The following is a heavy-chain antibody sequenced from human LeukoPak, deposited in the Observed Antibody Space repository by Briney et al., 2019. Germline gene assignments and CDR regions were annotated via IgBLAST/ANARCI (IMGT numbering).Heavy chain of an antibody. CDR1: GLSLSTFGVG. J-gene: IGHJ6*02. CDR2: TYWNGDK. CDR3: GHRRESFDYHGVDV. Sequence: ESGPTLVNPTQTLTLTCTFSGLSLSTFGVGVVWIRQPPGQALEWLAVTYWNGDKRYNPSLKSRLTITKDTSRNQEVLTMTNMDPVDTATYYCGHRRESFDYHGVDVWGQGTTVTVSS. V-gene: IGHV2-5*01.